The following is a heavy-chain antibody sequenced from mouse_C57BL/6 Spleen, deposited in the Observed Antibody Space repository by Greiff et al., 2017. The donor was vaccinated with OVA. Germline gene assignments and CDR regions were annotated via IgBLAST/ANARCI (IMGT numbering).Heavy chain of an antibody. D-gene: IGHD1-1*01. CDR2: IYPGDGDT. J-gene: IGHJ3*01. CDR3: AREGDYYGSSPAWFAY. V-gene: IGHV1-80*01. Sequence: VHLVESGAELVKPGASVKISCKASGYAFSSYWMNWVKQRPGKGLEWIGQIYPGDGDTNYNGKFKGKATLTADKSSSTAYMQLSSLTSEDSAVYFCAREGDYYGSSPAWFAYWGQGTLVTVSA. CDR1: GYAFSSYW.